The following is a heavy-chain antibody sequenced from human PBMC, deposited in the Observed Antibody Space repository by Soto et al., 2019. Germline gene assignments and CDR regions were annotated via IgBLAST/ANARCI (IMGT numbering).Heavy chain of an antibody. CDR3: ARDLFMVTTAGDACDI. CDR2: IWYDGSNK. Sequence: QVQLVESGGGVVQPGRSLRLSCAASGFTFSSYGMHWVRQAPGKGLEWVAVIWYDGSNKYYADSVKGRFTISRDNSKNTLYLQMTSLRAEDTAVYSCARDLFMVTTAGDACDIWGQGTMVTVSS. D-gene: IGHD2-21*02. V-gene: IGHV3-33*01. CDR1: GFTFSSYG. J-gene: IGHJ3*02.